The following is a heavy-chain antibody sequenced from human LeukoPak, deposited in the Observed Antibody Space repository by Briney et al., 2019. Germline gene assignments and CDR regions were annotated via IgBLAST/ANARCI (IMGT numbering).Heavy chain of an antibody. CDR1: GFTVSSNY. CDR2: IYSGGST. J-gene: IGHJ4*02. D-gene: IGHD3-10*01. CDR3: ASSVWFGGGFDY. V-gene: IGHV3-53*01. Sequence: GGSLRLSCAASGFTVSSNYMSWVRQAPGKGLEWVSVIYSGGSTYYADSVKGRFTISRDNSKNTLYLQMNSLRAEDTAVYCCASSVWFGGGFDYWGQGTLVTVSS.